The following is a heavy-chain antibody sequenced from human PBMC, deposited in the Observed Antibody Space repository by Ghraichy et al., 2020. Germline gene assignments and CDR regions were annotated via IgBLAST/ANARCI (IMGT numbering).Heavy chain of an antibody. V-gene: IGHV3-7*03. CDR1: GFIFSHSW. J-gene: IGHJ6*02. CDR2: INQDENEK. CDR3: ARGHYGMDV. Sequence: GGSLRLSCAASGFIFSHSWMSWVRQAPGKGPEWVANINQDENEKTYGDSVKGRFTVSRDNARNSVYLQMNSLRVEDTAMYFCARGHYGMDVWGQGTTVTVSS.